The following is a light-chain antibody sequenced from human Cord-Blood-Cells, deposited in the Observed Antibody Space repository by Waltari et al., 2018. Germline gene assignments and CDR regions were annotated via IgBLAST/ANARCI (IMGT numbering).Light chain of an antibody. CDR1: SSDDGSYNL. J-gene: IGLJ1*01. CDR2: EVS. Sequence: QSALTQPASVSGSPGQSITISCTGTSSDDGSYNLVSWYQQHPGNAPKLMIYEVSKRPAGVSNCFSGSKCGNTASLTISGLQAEDEADYYCCSYAGSSTYVFGTGTKVTVL. CDR3: CSYAGSSTYV. V-gene: IGLV2-23*02.